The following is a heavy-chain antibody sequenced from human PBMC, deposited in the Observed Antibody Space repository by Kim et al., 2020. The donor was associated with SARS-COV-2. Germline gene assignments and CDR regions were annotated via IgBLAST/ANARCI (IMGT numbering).Heavy chain of an antibody. CDR1: GGSISSGGYY. D-gene: IGHD3-9*01. Sequence: SETLSLTCTVSGGSISSGGYYWSWIRQHPGKGLEWIGYIYYSGSTYYNPSLKSRVTISVDTSKNQFSLKLSSVTAADTAVYYCAREKGRDTYYDILTGYMGAQGWFDPWGQGTLVTVSS. V-gene: IGHV4-31*03. J-gene: IGHJ5*02. CDR2: IYYSGST. CDR3: AREKGRDTYYDILTGYMGAQGWFDP.